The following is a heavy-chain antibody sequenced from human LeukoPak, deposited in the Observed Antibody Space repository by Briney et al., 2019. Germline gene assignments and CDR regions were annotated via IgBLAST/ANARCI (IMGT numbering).Heavy chain of an antibody. Sequence: GESLRLSCAASGFPFSSNAMSWVRQAPGKGLEWVSTIDTGGGSKYYADSVKGRFTISRDNSKNTLYLQMNSLRAEDTAVYYCAKEDSEGGPNWFDPWGQGTLVTVSS. CDR1: GFPFSSNA. V-gene: IGHV3-23*01. J-gene: IGHJ5*02. CDR3: AKEDSEGGPNWFDP. D-gene: IGHD1-14*01. CDR2: IDTGGGSK.